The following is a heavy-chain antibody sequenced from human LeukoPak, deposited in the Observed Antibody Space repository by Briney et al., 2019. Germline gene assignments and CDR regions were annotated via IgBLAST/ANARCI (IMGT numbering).Heavy chain of an antibody. CDR1: GFTFSSYS. Sequence: PGGSLRLSCAASGFTFSSYSMNWVRQAPGKGLGWVSSISSSSYIYYADSVKGRFTISRDNAKNSLYLQMNSLRAEDTAVYYCARAVVGATNFDYWGQGTLVTVSS. J-gene: IGHJ4*02. CDR2: ISSSSYI. CDR3: ARAVVGATNFDY. V-gene: IGHV3-21*01. D-gene: IGHD1-26*01.